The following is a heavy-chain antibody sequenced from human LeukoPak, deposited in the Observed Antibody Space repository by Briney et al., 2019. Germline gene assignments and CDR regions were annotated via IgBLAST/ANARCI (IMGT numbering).Heavy chain of an antibody. D-gene: IGHD3-16*01. V-gene: IGHV3-11*01. CDR1: GFTFSDYY. CDR3: ARVSPLFLSPGDAFDI. Sequence: GGSLRLSCAASGFTFSDYYMSWIRQAPGKGLEWVSYISSSGTSIYYVDSVKGRFTISRDNAKNSLYLQMNSLRAEDTAVYYCARVSPLFLSPGDAFDIWGQGTMVTVSS. J-gene: IGHJ3*02. CDR2: ISSSGTSI.